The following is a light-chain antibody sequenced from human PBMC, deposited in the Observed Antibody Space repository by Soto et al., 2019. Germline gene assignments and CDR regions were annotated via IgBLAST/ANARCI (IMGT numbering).Light chain of an antibody. V-gene: IGKV3-20*01. CDR2: GAS. CDR1: QSVSNSH. CDR3: QQYGSSWT. J-gene: IGKJ1*01. Sequence: EIVLRHAPGTLSLSPGERAALSSRASQSVSNSHLAWYQLKPGQAPRLLIYGASNRATGIPDRFSGSGSGTDFTLTISRLEPEDFAVYYCQQYGSSWTFGQGTKVDIK.